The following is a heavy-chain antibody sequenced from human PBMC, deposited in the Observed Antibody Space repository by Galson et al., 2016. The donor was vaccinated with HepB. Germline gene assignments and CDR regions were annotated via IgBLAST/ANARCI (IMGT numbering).Heavy chain of an antibody. Sequence: SLRLSCAASGFSFRAYVMHWVRQAPGKGLEWVAGIGHDGNKEYFMESAKGRFTDSRDNSKNTLYLQMNTLGVEDTAVYYCARGDPWYSSGWGPDYWGQGTLVSVSS. D-gene: IGHD6-19*01. CDR3: ARGDPWYSSGWGPDY. CDR1: GFSFRAYV. J-gene: IGHJ4*02. V-gene: IGHV3-33*01. CDR2: IGHDGNKE.